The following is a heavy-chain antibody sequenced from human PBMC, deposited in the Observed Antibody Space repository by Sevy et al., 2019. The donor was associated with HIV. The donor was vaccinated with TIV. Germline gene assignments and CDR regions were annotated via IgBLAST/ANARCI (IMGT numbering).Heavy chain of an antibody. CDR2: ISSSSSYI. V-gene: IGHV3-21*01. D-gene: IGHD6-19*01. CDR1: GFTFSSYS. J-gene: IGHJ3*02. CDR3: ASHIAVATHDAFDI. Sequence: GGSLRLSCAASGFTFSSYSMNWVRQAPGKGLEWVSSISSSSSYIYYADSVKGRFTSSRDNAKNSLYLQMNSLRAEDTAVYYCASHIAVATHDAFDIWGQGTMVTVSS.